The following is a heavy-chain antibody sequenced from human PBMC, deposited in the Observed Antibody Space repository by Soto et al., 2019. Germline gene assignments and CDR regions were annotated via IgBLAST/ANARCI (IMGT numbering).Heavy chain of an antibody. CDR1: GVSVNNYY. CDR3: ARVTATGWYVNGRDYFDY. J-gene: IGHJ4*02. V-gene: IGHV3-11*01. Sequence: PGGCLGLACAACGVSVNNYYMSGICQAPGKGLEWVSDISSRFLTLHYAESVKGRFTISRDNAKNTLFLQMNSLSAEDTAVYYCARVTATGWYVNGRDYFDYWAQPALVTVSS. D-gene: IGHD6-19*01. CDR2: ISSRFLTL.